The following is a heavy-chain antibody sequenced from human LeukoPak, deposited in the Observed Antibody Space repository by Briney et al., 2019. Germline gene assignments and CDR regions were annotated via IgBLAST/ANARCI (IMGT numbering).Heavy chain of an antibody. CDR3: ARSTSAGSYFYYFDY. D-gene: IGHD3-10*01. Sequence: ASVKVSCKASGYTFTSYAMHWVRQAPGQRLEWMGWINAGNGNTKYSQKFQGRVTITRDTSASTAYMELSSLRSEGTAVYYCARSTSAGSYFYYFDYWGQGTLVTVSS. J-gene: IGHJ4*02. V-gene: IGHV1-3*01. CDR2: INAGNGNT. CDR1: GYTFTSYA.